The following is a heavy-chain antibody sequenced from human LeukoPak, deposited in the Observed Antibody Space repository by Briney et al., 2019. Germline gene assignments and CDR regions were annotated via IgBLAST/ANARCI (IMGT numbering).Heavy chain of an antibody. D-gene: IGHD5-12*01. CDR1: GFTFSSYA. Sequence: PGGSLRLSCAASGFTFSSYAMYWVRLAPGKGLEYVSTISSNGGSTYYANSVKGRFTISRDSSKNTLYLQMGSLRAEDMAVYYCARDYSGYDYPLWGLDVWGQGTTVTVSS. V-gene: IGHV3-64*01. CDR3: ARDYSGYDYPLWGLDV. CDR2: ISSNGGST. J-gene: IGHJ6*02.